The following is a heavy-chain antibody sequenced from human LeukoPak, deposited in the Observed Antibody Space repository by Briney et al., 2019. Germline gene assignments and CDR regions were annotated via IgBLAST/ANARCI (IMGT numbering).Heavy chain of an antibody. CDR1: GGSISSSSYY. V-gene: IGHV4-39*07. Sequence: PSETLSLTCTVSGGSISSSSYYWGWIRQPPGKGLGWIGSIYYSGSTYYNPSLKSRVTISVDTSKNQFSLKLSSVTAADTAVYYCARYKQNSSGWTVDAFDIWGQGTMVTVSS. D-gene: IGHD6-19*01. J-gene: IGHJ3*02. CDR3: ARYKQNSSGWTVDAFDI. CDR2: IYYSGST.